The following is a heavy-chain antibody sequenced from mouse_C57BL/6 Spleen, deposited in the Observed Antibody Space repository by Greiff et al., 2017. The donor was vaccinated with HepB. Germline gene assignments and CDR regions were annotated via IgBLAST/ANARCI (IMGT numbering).Heavy chain of an antibody. V-gene: IGHV1-50*01. CDR1: GYTFTSYW. CDR3: ARSSHFAY. J-gene: IGHJ3*01. Sequence: QVQLQQPGAELVKPGASVKLSCKASGYTFTSYWMQWVKQRPGQGLEWIGEIDPSDSYTNYNQKFKGKATLTVDTSSSTAYMQLSSLTSEDSAVYYCARSSHFAYWGQGTLVTVSA. D-gene: IGHD1-1*01. CDR2: IDPSDSYT.